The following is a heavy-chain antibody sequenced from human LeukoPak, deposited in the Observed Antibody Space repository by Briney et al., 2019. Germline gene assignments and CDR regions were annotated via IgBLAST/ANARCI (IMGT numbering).Heavy chain of an antibody. CDR3: VRNDYSNYVGYWYFDL. J-gene: IGHJ2*01. Sequence: ASVKVSCKASGYTFTGYYMHWVRQAPGQGLEWMGWINPNSSGTNYAQKFQGRVTMTRDTSISSAYMELSGLRSDDTAVYYCVRNDYSNYVGYWYFDLWGRGTLVTVSS. CDR1: GYTFTGYY. D-gene: IGHD4-11*01. V-gene: IGHV1-2*02. CDR2: INPNSSGT.